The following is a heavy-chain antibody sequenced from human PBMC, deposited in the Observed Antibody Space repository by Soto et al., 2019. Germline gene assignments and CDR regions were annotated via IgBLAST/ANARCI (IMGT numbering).Heavy chain of an antibody. Sequence: SETLSLTCTVSGASISGFYCSWIRKSAGKGLEWIGRIYATGTTDYNPSLKSRVMMSVDTSKKQFSLKLRSVTAADTAVYYCVRDAAKTLRDGFDPWGQGISVTVSS. J-gene: IGHJ5*02. V-gene: IGHV4-4*07. D-gene: IGHD6-25*01. CDR3: VRDAAKTLRDGFDP. CDR1: GASISGFY. CDR2: IYATGTT.